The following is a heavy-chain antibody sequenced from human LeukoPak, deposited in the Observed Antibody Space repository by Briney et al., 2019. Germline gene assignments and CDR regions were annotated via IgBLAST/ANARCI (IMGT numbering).Heavy chain of an antibody. V-gene: IGHV4-39*01. CDR2: IYYTGST. CDR1: GGSISSSSYY. CDR3: ARLASYYYASGSYS. D-gene: IGHD3-10*01. J-gene: IGHJ4*02. Sequence: PSETLSLTCTVSGGSISSSSYYWGWIRQPPGKGLEWIGTIYYTGSTYYNPSLKSRVTISVDTSKNQFSLKLSSVTAADTAVYYCARLASYYYASGSYSWGQGTLVTVSS.